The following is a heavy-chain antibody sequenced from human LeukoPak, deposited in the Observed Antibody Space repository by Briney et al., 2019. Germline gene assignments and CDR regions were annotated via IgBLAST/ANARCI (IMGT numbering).Heavy chain of an antibody. CDR3: ARGGYSYDY. CDR2: ISGSSSSI. CDR1: GFTFSTFG. J-gene: IGHJ4*02. D-gene: IGHD5-18*01. V-gene: IGHV3-21*06. Sequence: GGSLRLSCAASGFTFSTFGMNWVRQAPGKGLEWVSSISGSSSSIYYADSVKGRFTISRDNAKNSLYLQMNSLRAEDTAVYCCARGGYSYDYWGQGTLVTVSS.